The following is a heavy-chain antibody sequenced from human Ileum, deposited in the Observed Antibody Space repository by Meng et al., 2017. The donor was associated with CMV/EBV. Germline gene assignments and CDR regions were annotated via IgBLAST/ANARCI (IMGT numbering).Heavy chain of an antibody. CDR2: IYYSGGT. J-gene: IGHJ4*02. D-gene: IGHD2-21*02. CDR1: GASISRSTYY. V-gene: IGHV4-39*06. Sequence: RLQMKESGPGLVKPSETLSLTCTVSGASISRSTYYWGWIRQPPGKGLEWIGSIYYSGGTYYNPSLKSRVTISVDTSKNQFSLKLNSVTAADTAVYYCASGDSLRAVDFWGQGTLVTVSS. CDR3: ASGDSLRAVDF.